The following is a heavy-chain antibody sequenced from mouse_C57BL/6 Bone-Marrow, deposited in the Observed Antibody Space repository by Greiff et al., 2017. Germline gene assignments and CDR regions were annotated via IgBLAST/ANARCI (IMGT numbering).Heavy chain of an antibody. CDR2: IWTGGGT. CDR1: GFSLTSYA. CDR3: ARNAVSYAMDY. Sequence: VKLMESGPGLVAPSQSLSITCTVSGFSLTSYAISWVRQPPGKGLEWIGVIWTGGGTNYNSALKSRLSISKDNSKSQVFLKMNSLQTYDTSRYYCARNAVSYAMDYWGQGTSVTVSS. V-gene: IGHV2-9-1*01. J-gene: IGHJ4*01.